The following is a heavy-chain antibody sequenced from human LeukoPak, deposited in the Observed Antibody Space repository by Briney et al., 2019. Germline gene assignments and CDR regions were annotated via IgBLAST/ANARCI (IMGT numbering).Heavy chain of an antibody. CDR1: GFTFSSYW. Sequence: GGSLRLSCAASGFTFSSYWMSWVRQAPGKELEWVANIKQDGSEKYYVDSVKGRFTISRDNAKNSLYLQMNSLRAEDTAVYYCARDRQIGSYRHWFDPWGQGTLVTVSS. J-gene: IGHJ5*02. V-gene: IGHV3-7*01. CDR2: IKQDGSEK. D-gene: IGHD1-26*01. CDR3: ARDRQIGSYRHWFDP.